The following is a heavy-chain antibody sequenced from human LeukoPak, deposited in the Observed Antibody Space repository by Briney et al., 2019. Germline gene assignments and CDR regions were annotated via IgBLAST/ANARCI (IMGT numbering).Heavy chain of an antibody. V-gene: IGHV4-39*01. CDR2: IYYSGST. CDR1: GDSISSGSYY. Sequence: SETLSLTCTVSGDSISSGSYYWSWIRQPAGKGLEWIGRIYYSGSTYYNPSLKSRVTISVDTSKNQFSLKLSSVTAADTAVYYCARTRYYYNSRSYGAPYYFDYWGQGTLVTVSS. J-gene: IGHJ4*02. CDR3: ARTRYYYNSRSYGAPYYFDY. D-gene: IGHD3-10*01.